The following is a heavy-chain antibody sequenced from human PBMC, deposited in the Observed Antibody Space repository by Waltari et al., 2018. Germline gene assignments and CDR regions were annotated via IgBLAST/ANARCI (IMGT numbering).Heavy chain of an antibody. CDR1: GVPFHHFW. CDR3: AREGLTEEAAY. Sequence: QLVDSGGDLVQTGGSLRLSCVTSGVPFHHFWMAWVRQVPGKGLQWLANIKHDGSETYHVDSVKGRFTISRDNARNSLYLEMDRLRVEDTGVYYCAREGLTEEAAYWGQGTLVTVSS. V-gene: IGHV3-7*01. D-gene: IGHD4-4*01. J-gene: IGHJ4*02. CDR2: IKHDGSET.